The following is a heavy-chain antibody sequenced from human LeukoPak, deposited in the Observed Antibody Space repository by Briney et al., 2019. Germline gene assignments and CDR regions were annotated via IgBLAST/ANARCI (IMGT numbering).Heavy chain of an antibody. D-gene: IGHD3-22*01. Sequence: GGSLRLSCAASGFTFSSYGMHWVRQAPGKGLEWVAVIWYDGSNKYYADSVKGRFTISRDNSKNTLYLQMNSLRAEDTAVYYCAKDSNLGYYYDSSGYYFDYWGQGTLVTVSS. J-gene: IGHJ4*02. V-gene: IGHV3-30*02. CDR1: GFTFSSYG. CDR3: AKDSNLGYYYDSSGYYFDY. CDR2: IWYDGSNK.